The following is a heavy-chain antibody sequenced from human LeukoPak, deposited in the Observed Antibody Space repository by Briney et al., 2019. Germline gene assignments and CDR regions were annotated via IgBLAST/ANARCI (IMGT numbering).Heavy chain of an antibody. J-gene: IGHJ4*02. V-gene: IGHV1-18*01. CDR1: GYTFTSYP. Sequence: GASVKVSCKASGYTFTSYPISWVRQAPGQGLEWMGWITTYNGNTHYAQKLQGRVTMTTETSTSTAYMDLRGLRSDDTAVYCCARGYDYGDYVGDFDYWGQGTLVTVSS. D-gene: IGHD4-17*01. CDR2: ITTYNGNT. CDR3: ARGYDYGDYVGDFDY.